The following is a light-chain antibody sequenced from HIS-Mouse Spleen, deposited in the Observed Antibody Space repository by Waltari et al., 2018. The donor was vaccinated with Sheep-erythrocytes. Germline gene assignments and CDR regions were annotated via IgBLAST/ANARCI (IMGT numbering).Light chain of an antibody. J-gene: IGLJ2*01. Sequence: QSALTQPASVSGSPGQSITISCTGTSSDVGSYNLVSWYQQHPGKSPKLMIYEGSKRPAGFSNRFSGSNSGNTATLTISGTQAMEEADYYCQAWDSSTAVFGGGTKLTVL. V-gene: IGLV2-14*02. CDR2: EGS. CDR1: SSDVGSYNL. CDR3: QAWDSSTAV.